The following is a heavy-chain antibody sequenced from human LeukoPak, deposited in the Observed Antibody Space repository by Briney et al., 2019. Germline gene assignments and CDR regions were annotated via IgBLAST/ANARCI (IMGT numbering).Heavy chain of an antibody. V-gene: IGHV3-48*01. CDR2: ISSSSSTI. CDR1: GFTFSSYS. CDR3: AREFDFSFPSYGMDV. Sequence: GGSLRLSCAAPGFTFSSYSMNWVRQAPGKGLEWVSYISSSSSTIYYADSVKGRFTISRDNAKNSLYLQMNSLRAEDTAVYYCAREFDFSFPSYGMDVWGQGTTVTVSS. D-gene: IGHD3-9*01. J-gene: IGHJ6*02.